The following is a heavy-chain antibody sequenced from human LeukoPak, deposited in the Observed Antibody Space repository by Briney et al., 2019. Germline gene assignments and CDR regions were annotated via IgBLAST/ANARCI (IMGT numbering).Heavy chain of an antibody. D-gene: IGHD3-22*01. V-gene: IGHV3-23*01. Sequence: GGSLRLSCAASGFTFSSYGMSWVRQAPGKGLEWVSAISGSGGSTYYADSVKGRFTISRDNSKNTLYLQMNSLRAEDTAVYYCAKGYYYDSSNFDYWGQGTLVTVSS. CDR3: AKGYYYDSSNFDY. J-gene: IGHJ4*02. CDR1: GFTFSSYG. CDR2: ISGSGGST.